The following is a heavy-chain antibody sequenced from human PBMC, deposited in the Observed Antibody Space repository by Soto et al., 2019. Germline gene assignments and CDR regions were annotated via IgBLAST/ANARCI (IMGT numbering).Heavy chain of an antibody. Sequence: EVQLLESGGGLVQPGGSLRLSCAAAGFTFSNYALTCVRQSPGKVLEWVSTFSGSGGSTYYADSVRGRFTISRDNSKNTLFLQMNSLRVEDTAIYYCARDWTGDTCPCLDVWGQGTTVSVSS. CDR2: FSGSGGST. V-gene: IGHV3-23*01. D-gene: IGHD3-3*01. CDR3: ARDWTGDTCPCLDV. J-gene: IGHJ6*02. CDR1: GFTFSNYA.